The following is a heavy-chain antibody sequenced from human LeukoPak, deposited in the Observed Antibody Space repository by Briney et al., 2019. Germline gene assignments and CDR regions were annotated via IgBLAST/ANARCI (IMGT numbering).Heavy chain of an antibody. Sequence: GGSLRLSCAASGFTFSNYAMSWVRQAPWKGLEWVSGIRGSGDTTYYADSVKGRFTISRDNSKNTLYLQMNSLRAEDTAVYYCAKDPHYDSSGYSFDPWGQGTLVTVSS. CDR3: AKDPHYDSSGYSFDP. CDR2: IRGSGDTT. J-gene: IGHJ5*02. V-gene: IGHV3-23*01. CDR1: GFTFSNYA. D-gene: IGHD3-22*01.